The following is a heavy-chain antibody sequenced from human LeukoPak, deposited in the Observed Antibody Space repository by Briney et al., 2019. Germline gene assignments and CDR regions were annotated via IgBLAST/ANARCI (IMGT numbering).Heavy chain of an antibody. J-gene: IGHJ4*02. CDR2: IYHSGST. Sequence: SETLSLTCAVSGGSISSSNWWRWVRQPPGKGLEWIGEIYHSGSTNYNPSLKSRVTISVDKSKNQFSLKLSSVTAADTAVYYCARATGYSSGWYASWGQGTLVTVSS. CDR1: GGSISSSNW. CDR3: ARATGYSSGWYAS. D-gene: IGHD6-19*01. V-gene: IGHV4-4*02.